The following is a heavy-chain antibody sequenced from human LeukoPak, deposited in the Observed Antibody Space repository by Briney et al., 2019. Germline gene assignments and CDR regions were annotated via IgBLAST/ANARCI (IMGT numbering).Heavy chain of an antibody. CDR2: ILGCGGRT. CDR1: VFTFSSYA. V-gene: IGHV3-23*01. CDR3: AKEGADIVVVPAAEIWFDP. Sequence: GGSLRLSCAASVFTFSSYAMSWVRQAPGKGLEWVSAILGCGGRTYYADSVKGRFTISRDNSKNTLYLQMNSLRAEDTAVYYCAKEGADIVVVPAAEIWFDPWGQGTLVTASS. D-gene: IGHD2-2*01. J-gene: IGHJ5*02.